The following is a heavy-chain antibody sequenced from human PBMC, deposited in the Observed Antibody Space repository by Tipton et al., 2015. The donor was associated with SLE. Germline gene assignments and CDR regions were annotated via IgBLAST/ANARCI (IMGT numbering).Heavy chain of an antibody. V-gene: IGHV1-46*01. CDR2: INPSGGST. CDR1: GGTFSSYA. J-gene: IGHJ3*02. CDR3: ARSSAFDI. D-gene: IGHD6-13*01. Sequence: QVQLVQSGAEVKKPGSSVKVSCKASGGTFSSYAISWVRQAPGQGLEWMGIINPSGGSTSYAQKFQGRVTMTRDTSTSTVYMELSSLRSEDTAVYYCARSSAFDIWGQGTMVTVSS.